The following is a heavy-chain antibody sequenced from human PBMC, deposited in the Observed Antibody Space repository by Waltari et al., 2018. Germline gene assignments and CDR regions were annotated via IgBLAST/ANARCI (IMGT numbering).Heavy chain of an antibody. CDR1: GFTFSSYE. D-gene: IGHD6-6*01. CDR2: ISSSGSTI. J-gene: IGHJ3*02. Sequence: EVQLVESGGGLVQPGGSLRLSCAASGFTFSSYEMNWVRKAPGKGLEWVSYISSSGSTIYYADSVKGRFTISRDNAKNSLYLQMNSLRAEDTAVYYCTLGGSSSHEAFDIWGQGTMVTVSS. V-gene: IGHV3-48*03. CDR3: TLGGSSSHEAFDI.